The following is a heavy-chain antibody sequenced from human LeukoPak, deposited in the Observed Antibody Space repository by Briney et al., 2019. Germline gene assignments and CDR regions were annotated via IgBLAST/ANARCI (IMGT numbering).Heavy chain of an antibody. CDR1: GGSISSSSYY. D-gene: IGHD6-13*01. J-gene: IGHJ5*02. Sequence: SETLSLTCTVSGGSISSSSYYWGWIRQPPGKGLEWIGSINYSGSTYYNPSLKSRVTISVDRSKNQFSLKLSSVTAADTAVYYCAARIAAAGLWGYNWFDPWGQGTLVTVSS. V-gene: IGHV4-39*07. CDR3: AARIAAAGLWGYNWFDP. CDR2: INYSGST.